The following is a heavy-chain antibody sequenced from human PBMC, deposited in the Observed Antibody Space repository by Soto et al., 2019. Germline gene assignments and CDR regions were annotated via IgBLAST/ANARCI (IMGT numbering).Heavy chain of an antibody. J-gene: IGHJ3*02. V-gene: IGHV3-33*01. D-gene: IGHD2-2*01. CDR3: ARLYCSASSCHSVGAFDI. CDR2: IWFDGSDK. Sequence: GGSLRLSCAASGFTFSSYGMHWVRQAPGKGLEWVALIWFDGSDKYYTESVKGRFTISRDNSKSTLYLQMNSLRAEDTAVYYCARLYCSASSCHSVGAFDIRGQGTMVTVSS. CDR1: GFTFSSYG.